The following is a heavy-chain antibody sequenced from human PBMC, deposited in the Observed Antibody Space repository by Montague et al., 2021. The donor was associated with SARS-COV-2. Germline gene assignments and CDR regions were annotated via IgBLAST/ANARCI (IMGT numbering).Heavy chain of an antibody. Sequence: SLRLSCAASGFTFDDYAMHWVRQAPGKGLEWVSGISWNSGSIGYADSVKGRFTISRDNAKNSLYLQMNSLRAEDTDLYYCAKGMEVVVTANLDYWGQGTLVTVSS. J-gene: IGHJ4*02. V-gene: IGHV3-9*01. CDR1: GFTFDDYA. CDR3: AKGMEVVVTANLDY. D-gene: IGHD2-21*02. CDR2: ISWNSGSI.